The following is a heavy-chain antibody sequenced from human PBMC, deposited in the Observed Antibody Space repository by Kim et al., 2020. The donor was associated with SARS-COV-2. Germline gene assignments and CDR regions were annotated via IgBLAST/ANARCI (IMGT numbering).Heavy chain of an antibody. CDR3: ARPKSTYCSGGSCVRHAFDI. V-gene: IGHV4-39*01. J-gene: IGHJ3*02. CDR1: GGSISSSSYY. CDR2: IYYSGST. Sequence: SETLSLTCTVSGGSISSSSYYWGWIRQPPGKGLEWIGSIYYSGSTYYNPSLKSRVTISVDTSKNQFSLRLSSVTAADTAVYYCARPKSTYCSGGSCVRHAFDIWGQGTMVTVSS. D-gene: IGHD2-15*01.